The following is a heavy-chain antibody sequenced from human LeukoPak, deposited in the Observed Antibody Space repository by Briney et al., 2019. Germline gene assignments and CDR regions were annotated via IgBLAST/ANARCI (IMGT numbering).Heavy chain of an antibody. CDR2: ISSGSTI. J-gene: IGHJ4*02. Sequence: GSLRLSCAASGFTFSSYEMNWVRQAPGEGLEWVSYISSGSTIYYADSVKGRFTISRDNAKNSLYLQMNSLRAEDTAVYYCARESIAVAGAPFDYWGQGTLVTVSS. V-gene: IGHV3-48*03. CDR3: ARESIAVAGAPFDY. CDR1: GFTFSSYE. D-gene: IGHD6-19*01.